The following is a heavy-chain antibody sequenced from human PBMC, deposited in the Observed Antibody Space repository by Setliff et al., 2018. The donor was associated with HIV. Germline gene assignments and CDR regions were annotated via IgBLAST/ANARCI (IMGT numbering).Heavy chain of an antibody. J-gene: IGHJ6*03. CDR1: GGSISSSSYY. CDR3: ARHRIAARRPPYYYMDI. Sequence: SETLSLTCTVSGGSISSSSYYWSWIRQPPGKGLEWIGEINHSGSTNYNPSLKSRVTISVDTSKSHFSLKVSSVTAADTAVYYCARHRIAARRPPYYYMDIWGKGTTVTVSS. D-gene: IGHD6-6*01. V-gene: IGHV4-39*01. CDR2: INHSGST.